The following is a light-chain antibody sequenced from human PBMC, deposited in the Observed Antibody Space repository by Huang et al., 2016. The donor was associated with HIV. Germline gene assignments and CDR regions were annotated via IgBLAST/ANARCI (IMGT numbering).Light chain of an antibody. Sequence: ERVMTQSPATRSVSLGERATLSCRASQYVSSNLAWYQQKPGQAPRLLIYDASTRLTDIPARFSGSGSGIEFTLTISSLQSEDFAVYYCQQYNNWPRTFGQGTKLEIK. J-gene: IGKJ2*01. CDR3: QQYNNWPRT. CDR2: DAS. CDR1: QYVSSN. V-gene: IGKV3-15*01.